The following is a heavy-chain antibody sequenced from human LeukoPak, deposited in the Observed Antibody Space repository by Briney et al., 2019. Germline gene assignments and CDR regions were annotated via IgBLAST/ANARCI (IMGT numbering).Heavy chain of an antibody. Sequence: ASVKVSCKASGYTLPAYYLHGVRQAPGQGLEWMGRINPNSGGTTYAQKFQGRVTMTRDTSIGTAYMELSSLRSDDTAVYYCARPYYESSGLYVDAFDIWGQGTMVTVSS. CDR2: INPNSGGT. CDR1: GYTLPAYY. CDR3: ARPYYESSGLYVDAFDI. V-gene: IGHV1-2*06. D-gene: IGHD3-22*01. J-gene: IGHJ3*02.